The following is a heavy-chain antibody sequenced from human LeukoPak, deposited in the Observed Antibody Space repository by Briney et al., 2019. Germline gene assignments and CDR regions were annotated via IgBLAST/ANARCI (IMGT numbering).Heavy chain of an antibody. V-gene: IGHV1-8*01. J-gene: IGHJ5*02. Sequence: ASVKVSCKASGYTFTSYDINWVRQATGQGLEWMGWMNSNSGNTGYAQKFQGRVTMTRNTSISTAYMELSSLRSEDTAVYYCARRMTSSGFDWFDPWGQGTLVTVSS. CDR3: ARRMTSSGFDWFDP. D-gene: IGHD6-19*01. CDR2: MNSNSGNT. CDR1: GYTFTSYD.